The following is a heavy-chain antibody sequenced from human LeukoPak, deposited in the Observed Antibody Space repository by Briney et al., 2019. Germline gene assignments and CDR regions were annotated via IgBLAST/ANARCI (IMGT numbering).Heavy chain of an antibody. V-gene: IGHV3-48*03. J-gene: IGHJ4*02. D-gene: IGHD6-19*01. CDR2: ISSSGGTR. CDR3: ATLTVASSFDY. CDR1: GFAFSVYE. Sequence: GGSLRLSCAASGFAFSVYEMYWVRQAPGEGLEWVSYISSSGGTRYYADSVKGRFTISRDNAKNSLYLQMSSLRAEDTAVYYCATLTVASSFDYWGQGTLVTVSS.